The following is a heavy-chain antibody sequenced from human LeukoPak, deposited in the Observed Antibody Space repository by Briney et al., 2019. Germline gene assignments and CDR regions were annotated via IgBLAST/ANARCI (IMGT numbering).Heavy chain of an antibody. CDR3: ARGETVVVPAASQTRYYYYGMDV. V-gene: IGHV3-33*01. J-gene: IGHJ6*02. CDR1: GFTFSSYG. CDR2: IWYDGSNK. D-gene: IGHD2-2*01. Sequence: GGSLRLSCAASGFTFSSYGMHWVRQAPGKGLEWVAVIWYDGSNKYYAGSVKGRFTISRDNSKNTLYLQMNSLRAEDTAVYYCARGETVVVPAASQTRYYYYGMDVWGQGTTVTVSS.